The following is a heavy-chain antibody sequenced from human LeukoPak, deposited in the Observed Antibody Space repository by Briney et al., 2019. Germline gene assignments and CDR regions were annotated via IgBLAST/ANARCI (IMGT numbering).Heavy chain of an antibody. CDR2: VSAGSRYM. CDR1: GFTFSSHG. Sequence: GGSLRLSCAASGFTFSSHGMNWVRQAPGKGLEWVSSVSAGSRYMYFADSVKGRFTIFRDDAYNSLYLQMDSLRAEDTAVYYCARESCDSSGYYPRDFDSWGQGTLVTVSS. D-gene: IGHD3-22*01. V-gene: IGHV3-21*01. CDR3: ARESCDSSGYYPRDFDS. J-gene: IGHJ4*02.